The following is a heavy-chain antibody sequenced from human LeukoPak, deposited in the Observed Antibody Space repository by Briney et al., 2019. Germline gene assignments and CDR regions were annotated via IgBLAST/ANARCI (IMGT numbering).Heavy chain of an antibody. D-gene: IGHD2-2*01. Sequence: GSLRLSCAASGFTFSSYAMSWVRQAPGKGLEWVSAIRGSGGTTYHADSVKGRFTISRDDSKNTLYLQMNSLRAEDTAAYYCAKGYSTSWLPFFDYWGQGTLVTVSS. J-gene: IGHJ4*02. CDR3: AKGYSTSWLPFFDY. V-gene: IGHV3-23*01. CDR2: IRGSGGTT. CDR1: GFTFSSYA.